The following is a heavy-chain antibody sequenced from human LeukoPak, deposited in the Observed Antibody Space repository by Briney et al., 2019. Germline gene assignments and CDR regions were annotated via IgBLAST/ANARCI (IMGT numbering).Heavy chain of an antibody. Sequence: PSETLSLTCTVSGGSISSGDYYWSWIRQPPGKGLEWIGYIYYSGSTYYNPSLKGRVTISVDTSKNQFSLKLSSVTAADTAVYYCARVTVGRGGWFDSWGQGTLVTVSS. V-gene: IGHV4-30-4*08. D-gene: IGHD4-23*01. J-gene: IGHJ5*01. CDR3: ARVTVGRGGWFDS. CDR1: GGSISSGDYY. CDR2: IYYSGST.